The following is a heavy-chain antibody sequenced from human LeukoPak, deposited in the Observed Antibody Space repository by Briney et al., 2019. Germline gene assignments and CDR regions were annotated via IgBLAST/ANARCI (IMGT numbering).Heavy chain of an antibody. CDR3: AKAGSGSGSYLLPRDAFDI. V-gene: IGHV3-23*01. CDR1: GFTFGSYA. J-gene: IGHJ3*02. Sequence: RPGGSLRLSCAASGFTFGSYALTWVRQAPGKGLEWVSAISGSGGSTYYADSVKGRFTISRDNSKNTLYLQMNSLRAEDTAVYYCAKAGSGSGSYLLPRDAFDIWGQGTMVTVSS. CDR2: ISGSGGST. D-gene: IGHD3-10*01.